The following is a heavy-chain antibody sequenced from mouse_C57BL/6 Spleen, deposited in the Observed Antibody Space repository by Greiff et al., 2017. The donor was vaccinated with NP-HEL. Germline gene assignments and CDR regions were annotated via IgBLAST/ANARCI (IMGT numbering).Heavy chain of an antibody. V-gene: IGHV5-15*01. Sequence: EVQRVESGGGLVQPGGSLKLSCAASGFTFSDYGMAWVRQAPRKGPEWVAFISNLAYSIYYADTVTGRFTISRENAKNTLYLEMSSLRSEDTAMYYCARLAQNYYAMDYWGQGTSVTVSS. J-gene: IGHJ4*01. CDR3: ARLAQNYYAMDY. CDR1: GFTFSDYG. CDR2: ISNLAYSI.